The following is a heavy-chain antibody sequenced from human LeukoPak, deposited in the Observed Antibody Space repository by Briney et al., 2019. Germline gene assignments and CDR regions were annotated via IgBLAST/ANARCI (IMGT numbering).Heavy chain of an antibody. Sequence: EGSLRLSCAASGFTFNRYNMNWVRRAPGKGLEWVSSISTSSSYIYYADSVRGRFTISRDNAKNSLYLQMNSLRAEDTAVYYCAKRSAESSGYFDYWGQGTLVTVSS. CDR3: AKRSAESSGYFDY. D-gene: IGHD6-19*01. J-gene: IGHJ4*02. CDR2: ISTSSSYI. CDR1: GFTFNRYN. V-gene: IGHV3-21*01.